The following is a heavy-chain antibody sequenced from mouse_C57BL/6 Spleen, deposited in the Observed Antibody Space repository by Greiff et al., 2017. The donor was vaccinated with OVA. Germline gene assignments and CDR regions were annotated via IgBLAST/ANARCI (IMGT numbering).Heavy chain of an antibody. V-gene: IGHV1-53*01. J-gene: IGHJ4*01. CDR1: GYTFTSYW. Sequence: QVQLQQSGTELVKPGASVKLSCKASGYTFTSYWMHWVKQRPGQGLEWIGNINPSNGGTNYNEKFKSKATLTVDKSSSTAYMQLSSLTSEDSAVYYCARRYYYGSSYDYAMDYWGQGTSVTVSS. D-gene: IGHD1-1*01. CDR2: INPSNGGT. CDR3: ARRYYYGSSYDYAMDY.